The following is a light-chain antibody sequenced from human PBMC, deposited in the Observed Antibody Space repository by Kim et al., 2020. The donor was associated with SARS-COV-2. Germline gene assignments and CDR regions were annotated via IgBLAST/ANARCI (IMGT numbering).Light chain of an antibody. J-gene: IGKJ2*01. Sequence: DIQMTQSPSSLSASVGDRVTITCRASQSISTYLNWYQQRPGKAPTLLIYAASSLPSGVPSRFSGSGSGTDFTLTISSLQPEDSAAYYCKQGYSTFVQGIKLEI. V-gene: IGKV1-39*01. CDR3: KQGYST. CDR2: AAS. CDR1: QSISTY.